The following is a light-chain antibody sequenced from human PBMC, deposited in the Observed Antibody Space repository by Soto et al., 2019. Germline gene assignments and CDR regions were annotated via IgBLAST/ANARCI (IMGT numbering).Light chain of an antibody. CDR2: AAS. V-gene: IGKV1-39*01. CDR1: RSINNY. J-gene: IGKJ5*01. Sequence: PMTPAPFSPVATVRSRVPITFPASRSINNYLSWYQQKPGKAPQLLIYAASSLQSGVPSRFSGSGSGTDFTLTISSLQPEDFAIYYCQHYSNWPSMYTFGQGTRLEIK. CDR3: QHYSNWPSMYT.